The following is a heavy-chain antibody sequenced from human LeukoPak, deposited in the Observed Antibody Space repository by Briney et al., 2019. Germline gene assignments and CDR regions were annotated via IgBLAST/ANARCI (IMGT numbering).Heavy chain of an antibody. CDR3: ARSPLGRQLLNRNWFDP. CDR2: ISAYNGNT. V-gene: IGHV1-18*01. Sequence: ASVKVSCEASGYTFTSYGISWVRRAPGQGLEWMGWISAYNGNTNYAQKLQGRVTMTTDTSTSTAYMELRSLRSDDTAVYYCARSPLGRQLLNRNWFDPWGQGTLVTVSS. CDR1: GYTFTSYG. J-gene: IGHJ5*02. D-gene: IGHD2-2*02.